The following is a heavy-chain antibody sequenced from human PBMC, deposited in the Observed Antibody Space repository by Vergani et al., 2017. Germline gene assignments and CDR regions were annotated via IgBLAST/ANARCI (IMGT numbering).Heavy chain of an antibody. J-gene: IGHJ4*02. CDR3: ARGRGYCSSTSCYTNAESPFDY. Sequence: QVQLQESGPGLVPPSATLSLPCAVSCSSLLSVYSLVWLRQPPGTGLEWIVSIYHRWSTYYNPSLKSRVTISVDTSKNQFSLKLSSVTAADTAVYYCARGRGYCSSTSCYTNAESPFDYWGQGTLVTVSS. CDR1: CSSLLSVYS. V-gene: IGHV4-38-2*01. D-gene: IGHD2-2*02. CDR2: IYHRWST.